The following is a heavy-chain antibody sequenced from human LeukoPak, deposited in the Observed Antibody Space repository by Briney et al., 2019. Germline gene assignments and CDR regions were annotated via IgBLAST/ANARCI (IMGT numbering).Heavy chain of an antibody. Sequence: PGGSLSLSCAASGITFSSYGMSWVRQAPGKGLEWVSSISSTGGTTYYADSVKGRFTISRDNSKNTLYLQMNSLRAEDTAIYYCAKNGDRGACCTGGTCYPYFYYYMDVWGKGTTVTI. CDR2: ISSTGGTT. CDR1: GITFSSYG. J-gene: IGHJ6*03. CDR3: AKNGDRGACCTGGTCYPYFYYYMDV. V-gene: IGHV3-23*01. D-gene: IGHD2-15*01.